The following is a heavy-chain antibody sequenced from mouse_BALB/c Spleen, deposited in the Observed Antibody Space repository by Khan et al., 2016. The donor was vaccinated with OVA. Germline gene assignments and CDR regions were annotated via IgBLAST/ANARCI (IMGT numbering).Heavy chain of an antibody. J-gene: IGHJ3*02. D-gene: IGHD2-4*01. Sequence: QIQLVQSGAELARPGASVKLSCKASGYTFTSYWMQWVKQRPGQGLEWIGAIYPGDGDTRNTQKFKGKATLTADKSSSTAYMQLSSLASEDSAVYYCATIYYDYGWGQGTLVTVSA. V-gene: IGHV1-87*01. CDR1: GYTFTSYW. CDR2: IYPGDGDT. CDR3: ATIYYDYG.